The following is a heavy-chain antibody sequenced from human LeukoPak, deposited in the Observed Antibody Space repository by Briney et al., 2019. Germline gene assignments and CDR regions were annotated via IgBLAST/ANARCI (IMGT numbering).Heavy chain of an antibody. J-gene: IGHJ4*02. CDR2: IYHSGST. Sequence: SETLSLTCAVSGGSISISNWWSWVRQPPGKGLEWIGEIYHSGSTNYNPSLKSRVTISVDKSKNQFSLKLSSVTAADTAVYYCASRNYGILTGYWVYFDYWGQGTLVTVSS. V-gene: IGHV4-4*02. D-gene: IGHD3-9*01. CDR1: GGSISISNW. CDR3: ASRNYGILTGYWVYFDY.